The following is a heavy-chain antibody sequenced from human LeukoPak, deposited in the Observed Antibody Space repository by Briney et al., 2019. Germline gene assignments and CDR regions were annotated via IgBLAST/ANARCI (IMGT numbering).Heavy chain of an antibody. Sequence: GGSLRLSCSAPGFTFSSYWMHWVRQAPGKGLGWVYRIKSDGSSTNYADAVKGRFTISRDNAKNTLYLQMNSLTAEDTAVYYCARVAGGTYYPDYWGQGTLVTVSS. CDR2: IKSDGSST. CDR3: ARVAGGTYYPDY. CDR1: GFTFSSYW. V-gene: IGHV3-74*01. J-gene: IGHJ4*02. D-gene: IGHD3-16*01.